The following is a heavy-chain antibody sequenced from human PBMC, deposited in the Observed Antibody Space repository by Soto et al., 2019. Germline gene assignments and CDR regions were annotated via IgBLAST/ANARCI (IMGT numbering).Heavy chain of an antibody. J-gene: IGHJ4*02. V-gene: IGHV3-64*01. CDR2: ISSNGGST. D-gene: IGHD1-26*01. Sequence: EAQLVESGGGLVQPGGSLRLSYAASGFTFSRYAMYWVRQAPGKGLEYVSVISSNGGSTYYANSVKGRFTISRDNSKNTLYLQMGSLRAEDMAVYYCARDGGSYYLDYWGQGTLVTVSS. CDR1: GFTFSRYA. CDR3: ARDGGSYYLDY.